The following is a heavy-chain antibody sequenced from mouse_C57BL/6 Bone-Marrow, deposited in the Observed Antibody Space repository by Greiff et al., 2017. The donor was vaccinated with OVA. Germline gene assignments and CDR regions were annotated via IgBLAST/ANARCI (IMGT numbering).Heavy chain of an antibody. D-gene: IGHD2-10*01. V-gene: IGHV3-6*01. CDR1: GYSITSGYY. Sequence: VQLQQSGPGLVKPSQSLSLSCSVSGYSITSGYYWNWIRQFPGNKLEWLGYISYDGSNNYNPSLKNRISITRDKSKNQFFLKLNSVTTEDTATYYCTRHAYLGNYDYYAMDFWGQGTSVTVSS. CDR3: TRHAYLGNYDYYAMDF. J-gene: IGHJ4*01. CDR2: ISYDGSN.